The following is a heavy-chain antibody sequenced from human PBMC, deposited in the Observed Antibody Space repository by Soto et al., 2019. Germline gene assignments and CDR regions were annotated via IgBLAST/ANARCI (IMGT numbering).Heavy chain of an antibody. CDR1: GYTFTNFG. CDR3: GSVGAPVHY. J-gene: IGHJ4*02. D-gene: IGHD1-26*01. CDR2: ISAYNGNT. V-gene: IGHV1-18*01. Sequence: QVQLVQSGAEVKKPGASVKVSCKASGYTFTNFGISWVRQAPGQGLEWMGWISAYNGNTNYAQNFQGRVTMTTDTSTSTARMVLRSLRADGTAVYYCGSVGAPVHYWGRGTLVTVYS.